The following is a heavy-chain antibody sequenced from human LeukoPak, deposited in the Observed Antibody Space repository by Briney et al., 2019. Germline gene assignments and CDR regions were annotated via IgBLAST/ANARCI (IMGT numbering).Heavy chain of an antibody. V-gene: IGHV1-46*01. CDR2: INPSGGST. J-gene: IGHJ6*02. Sequence: GASVKVSCKASGYTFTSYYMHWVRQAPGQGLEWMGIINPSGGSTSYAQKFQGRVTLTRDTSTSTVYMELSSLRSEDTAVYYCARDSSATPSYYYGMDVWGQGTTVTVSS. D-gene: IGHD1-26*01. CDR3: ARDSSATPSYYYGMDV. CDR1: GYTFTSYY.